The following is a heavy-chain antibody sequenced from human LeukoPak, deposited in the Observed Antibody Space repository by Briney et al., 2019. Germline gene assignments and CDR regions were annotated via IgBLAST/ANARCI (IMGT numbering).Heavy chain of an antibody. CDR3: ARDYKYAFDN. V-gene: IGHV3-48*01. D-gene: IGHD5-24*01. Sequence: GGSLRLSCAASGFTFNAYSMNWVCQAPRKGLEWISYIGISSGNTKYADSVKGRFTISGDKAKNSLYLQMNSLRIEDTAVYYCARDYKYAFDNWGQGTLVTVSS. CDR1: GFTFNAYS. CDR2: IGISSGNT. J-gene: IGHJ4*02.